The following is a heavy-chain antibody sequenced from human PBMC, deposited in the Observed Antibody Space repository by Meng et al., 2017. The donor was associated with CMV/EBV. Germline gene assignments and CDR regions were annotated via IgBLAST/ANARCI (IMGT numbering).Heavy chain of an antibody. D-gene: IGHD5-18*01. J-gene: IGHJ5*02. Sequence: SETLSLTCTVSGGSISSGDYYWSRIRQPPGMGLEWIGYIYYSGSTYYNPSLTSRVTISVDTSKNRFTLKLSSVTAADTAVYYCARVADKATNWFDPWGQGTLVTVSS. V-gene: IGHV4-30-4*08. CDR2: IYYSGST. CDR1: GGSISSGDYY. CDR3: ARVADKATNWFDP.